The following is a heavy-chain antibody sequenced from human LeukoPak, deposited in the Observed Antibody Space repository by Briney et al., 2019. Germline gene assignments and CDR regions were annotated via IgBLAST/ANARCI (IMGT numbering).Heavy chain of an antibody. CDR1: GYTFTGYY. J-gene: IGHJ6*03. CDR2: INPNSGGT. D-gene: IGHD6-13*01. V-gene: IGHV1-2*02. CDR3: ARDKVAAAGLQADFYYFFYMDV. Sequence: ASVKVSCKASGYTFTGYYMHWVRQAPGQGLEWMGWINPNSGGTNYAQKFQGRVTMTRDTSISTAYMELSRLRSDDTAVYYCARDKVAAAGLQADFYYFFYMDVWGKGTTVTVSS.